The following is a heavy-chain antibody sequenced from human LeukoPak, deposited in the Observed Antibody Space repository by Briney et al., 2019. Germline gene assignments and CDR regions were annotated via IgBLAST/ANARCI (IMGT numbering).Heavy chain of an antibody. CDR2: ISGSGGST. CDR3: AKDIQLWLNWFDP. D-gene: IGHD5-18*01. Sequence: HPGGSLRLSCAASGFTFSSYAMSWVRQAPGKGLEWVSVISGSGGSTYYADSVKGRFTISRDNSKNTLYLQMNNLRAEDTAVYYCAKDIQLWLNWFDPWGQGTLVTVSS. CDR1: GFTFSSYA. V-gene: IGHV3-23*01. J-gene: IGHJ5*02.